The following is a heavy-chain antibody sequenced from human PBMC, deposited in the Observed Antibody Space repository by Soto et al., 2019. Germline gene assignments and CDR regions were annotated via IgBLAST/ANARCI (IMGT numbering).Heavy chain of an antibody. V-gene: IGHV3-7*03. CDR2: IPQEGSDG. D-gene: IGHD2-2*01. Sequence: GSLRVVCRVSGFTLSMYSMTWVRQAPGKGLEWVAKIPQEGSDGHYVDSVKGRFTISRDNAKNSVYLQMNSLRDEDTAVYYCARDQLIMPAHDFFYGSDVWGQGAKVTVYS. CDR1: GFTLSMYS. CDR3: ARDQLIMPAHDFFYGSDV. J-gene: IGHJ6*02.